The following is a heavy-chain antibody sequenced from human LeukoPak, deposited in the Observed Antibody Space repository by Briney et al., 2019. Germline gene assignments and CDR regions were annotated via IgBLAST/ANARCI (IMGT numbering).Heavy chain of an antibody. D-gene: IGHD3-10*02. CDR3: AELGITMIGGV. V-gene: IGHV3-66*01. CDR2: IYSGGST. CDR1: GFTVSSNY. J-gene: IGHJ6*04. Sequence: PGGSLRLSCAASGFTVSSNYMSWVRQAPGKGLEWVSVIYSGGSTYYADSVKGRFTISRDNAKNSLYLRMNSLRAEDTAVYYCAELGITMIGGVWGKGTTVTISS.